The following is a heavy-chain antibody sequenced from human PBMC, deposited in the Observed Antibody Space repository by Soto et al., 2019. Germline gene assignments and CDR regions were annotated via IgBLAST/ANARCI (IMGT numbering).Heavy chain of an antibody. V-gene: IGHV4-59*01. D-gene: IGHD1-1*01. Sequence: SETLSLTCTVSGGSISSYYWSWIRQPPGKGLEWIGYIYYSGSTNYNPSLKSRVTISVDTSKNQFSLKLSSVTAADTAVYYCARGQRSDYYYYYMDVWGKGTTVTVSS. J-gene: IGHJ6*03. CDR3: ARGQRSDYYYYYMDV. CDR1: GGSISSYY. CDR2: IYYSGST.